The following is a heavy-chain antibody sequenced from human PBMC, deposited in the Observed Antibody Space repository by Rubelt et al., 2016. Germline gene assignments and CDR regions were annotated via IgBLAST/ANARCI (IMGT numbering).Heavy chain of an antibody. V-gene: IGHV4-34*01. CDR2: INHSGCT. Sequence: QVQLQQWGAGLLKPSETLSLTCAVYGGSFSGYYWSWIRQHPGKGLEWIGEINHSGCTTSNPSLKCLCSISVYTSKNPFPPKLSSVTAAETAVYYWARGRYSYGYFDYWGQGTLVTVSS. J-gene: IGHJ4*02. D-gene: IGHD5-18*01. CDR1: GGSFSGYY. CDR3: ARGRYSYGYFDY.